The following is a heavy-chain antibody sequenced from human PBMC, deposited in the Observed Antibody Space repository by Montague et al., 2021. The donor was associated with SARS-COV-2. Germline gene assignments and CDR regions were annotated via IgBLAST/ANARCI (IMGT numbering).Heavy chain of an antibody. CDR1: GGSVSSGDFF. CDR3: ARLPVIVDTSGGTPHWFDP. D-gene: IGHD2-21*01. J-gene: IGHJ5*02. Sequence: TLSLTCAVSGGSVSSGDFFWTWVRQPPGRGLEWIGSISHSGGSKYNPSLKSRIALSLDTSANHFSLSLNSVTAADSATYYCARLPVIVDTSGGTPHWFDPWGQGALVTVSS. V-gene: IGHV4-30-2*05. CDR2: ISHSGGS.